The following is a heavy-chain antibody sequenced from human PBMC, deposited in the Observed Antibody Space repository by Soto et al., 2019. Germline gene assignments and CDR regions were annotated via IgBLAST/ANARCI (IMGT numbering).Heavy chain of an antibody. V-gene: IGHV4-59*11. Sequence: QVQLQETVPGLVKPSETLSLTCTVSGVSITSHYWTWIRQPPGKGLEWIGNIHYSGSTNYSPSLKGRVIISVDTAEIQSSLKLSSVTTADTAVYYCTVGGAGHPFDYWGQGTLVTVSS. CDR2: IHYSGST. CDR1: GVSITSHY. J-gene: IGHJ4*02. CDR3: TVGGAGHPFDY. D-gene: IGHD3-16*01.